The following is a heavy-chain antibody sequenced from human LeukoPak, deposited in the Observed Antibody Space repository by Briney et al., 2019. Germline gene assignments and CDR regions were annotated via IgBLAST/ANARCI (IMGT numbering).Heavy chain of an antibody. CDR3: ARDRGEYDSSGYYPFDY. D-gene: IGHD3-22*01. Sequence: SETLSLTCTVSGGSISSDYWTWIRQPPGKRLEWIGYISYSGSTSYNPSLKSRVTISADTSKNQFSLKLRSVTAADTAVYYCARDRGEYDSSGYYPFDYWGQGTLVTVSS. CDR2: ISYSGST. V-gene: IGHV4-59*12. CDR1: GGSISSDY. J-gene: IGHJ4*02.